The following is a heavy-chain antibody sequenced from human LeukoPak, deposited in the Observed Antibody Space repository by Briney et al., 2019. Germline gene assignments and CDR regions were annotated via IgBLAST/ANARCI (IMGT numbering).Heavy chain of an antibody. J-gene: IGHJ5*02. CDR3: ARLGLEVGGPNWFDP. CDR2: IKRDGSQK. Sequence: GGSLRLSCAAPGFSFSSNWMGWVRQAPGKELEWVAHIKRDGSQKYYLDSVKGRFTISRDNAKNSLYLQMNSLRVEDTAVYYCARLGLEVGGPNWFDPWGQGTLVTVSS. D-gene: IGHD1-1*01. V-gene: IGHV3-7*01. CDR1: GFSFSSNW.